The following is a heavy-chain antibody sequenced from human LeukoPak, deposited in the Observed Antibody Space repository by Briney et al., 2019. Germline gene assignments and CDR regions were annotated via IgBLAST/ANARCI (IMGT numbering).Heavy chain of an antibody. CDR1: GGSISSSSYY. D-gene: IGHD2-8*01. CDR2: TYYSGST. V-gene: IGHV4-39*01. Sequence: SETLSLTCTVSGGSISSSSYYWGWIRQPPGKGLEWFVRTYYSGSTYYNPSLKSRVTISVDTSKNQFSLKLSSVTAADTAVYYCARQTGPDCTNGVCHSLDVWGKGTTVTVSS. CDR3: ARQTGPDCTNGVCHSLDV. J-gene: IGHJ6*04.